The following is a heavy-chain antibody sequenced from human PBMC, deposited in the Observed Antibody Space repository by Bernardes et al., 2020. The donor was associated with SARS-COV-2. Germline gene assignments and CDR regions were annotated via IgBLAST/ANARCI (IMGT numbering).Heavy chain of an antibody. CDR1: GGSISSGGYY. D-gene: IGHD3-3*01. J-gene: IGHJ3*02. V-gene: IGHV4-31*03. Sequence: SETLSLTCTVSGGSISSGGYYWSWIRQHPGKGLEWIGYIYYSGSTYYNPSLKSRVTISVDTSKNQFSLKLSSVTAADTAVYYCARESGSRITIFGVVLERAFDIWGQGTMVTVSS. CDR3: ARESGSRITIFGVVLERAFDI. CDR2: IYYSGST.